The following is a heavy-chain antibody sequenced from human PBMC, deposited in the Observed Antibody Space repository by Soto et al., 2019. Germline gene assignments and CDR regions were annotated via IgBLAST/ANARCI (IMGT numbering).Heavy chain of an antibody. J-gene: IGHJ6*02. CDR3: TTVRIRHTRLWFGELFDYYYGMDV. Sequence: PGGSLRLSCAASGFTFSNAWMSWVRQAPGKGLEWVGRIKSKTDGGTTDYAAPVKGRFTISRDDSKNTLYLQMNSLKTEDTAVYYCTTVRIRHTRLWFGELFDYYYGMDVWGQGTTVTVS. D-gene: IGHD3-10*01. CDR1: GFTFSNAW. CDR2: IKSKTDGGTT. V-gene: IGHV3-15*01.